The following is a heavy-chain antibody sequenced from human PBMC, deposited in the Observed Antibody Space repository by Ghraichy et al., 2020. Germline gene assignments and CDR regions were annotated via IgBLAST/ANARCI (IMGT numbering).Heavy chain of an antibody. CDR3: ARPLSSCRITTCFAFYGMDV. V-gene: IGHV3-48*03. CDR2: ISSSGSTI. D-gene: IGHD2-2*01. J-gene: IGHJ6*02. Sequence: GGSLRLSCAASGFTFSSSEMNWVRQAPGKGLEWVSYISSSGSTIYYADSVKGRFTISRDNAKNSLYLQMNSLTAEDTAIYYCARPLSSCRITTCFAFYGMDVWGQGTTVTVSS. CDR1: GFTFSSSE.